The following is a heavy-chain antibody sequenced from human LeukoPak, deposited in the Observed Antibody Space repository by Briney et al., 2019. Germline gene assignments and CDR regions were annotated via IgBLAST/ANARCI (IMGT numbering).Heavy chain of an antibody. Sequence: ASVKVSCKASGYTFTSYGISWVRQAPGQGLEWMGWISAYNGNTNYAQKLQGRVTMTTDTSTSTAYMELRSLRSDDTAVYYCARGTGITIFGVVRYCFDYWGQGTLVTVSS. CDR1: GYTFTSYG. J-gene: IGHJ4*02. V-gene: IGHV1-18*01. D-gene: IGHD3-3*01. CDR3: ARGTGITIFGVVRYCFDY. CDR2: ISAYNGNT.